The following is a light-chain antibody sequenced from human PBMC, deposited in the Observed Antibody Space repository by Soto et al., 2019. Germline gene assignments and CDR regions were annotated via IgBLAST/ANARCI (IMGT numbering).Light chain of an antibody. V-gene: IGLV2-14*01. CDR1: SIDVGAYNY. CDR3: VSYTSGHTAV. CDR2: DVN. J-gene: IGLJ1*01. Sequence: QSALTQPASVSGSPGQSITISCTGTSIDVGAYNYVSWYQQHPAKVPKLMIYDVNNRPSGVSNRFSGSKSGNTASLTISGLQAEDEADYYCVSYTSGHTAVFGTGTKVTVL.